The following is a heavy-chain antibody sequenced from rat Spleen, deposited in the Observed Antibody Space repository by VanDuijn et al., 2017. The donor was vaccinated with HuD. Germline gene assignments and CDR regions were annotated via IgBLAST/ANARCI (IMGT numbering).Heavy chain of an antibody. D-gene: IGHD4-3*01. CDR1: GFTFSDYN. J-gene: IGHJ1*01. Sequence: EVQLVESGGGLVQPGRSLKLSCAASGFTFSDYNMAWVRQAPKKGLEWVATISYDGSSTYYRDSVKGRFTISRDNAKSTLYLQMDSLRSEDTATYYCERMNSGYGYFDFWGPGTMVTVSS. CDR2: ISYDGSST. CDR3: ERMNSGYGYFDF. V-gene: IGHV5-7*01.